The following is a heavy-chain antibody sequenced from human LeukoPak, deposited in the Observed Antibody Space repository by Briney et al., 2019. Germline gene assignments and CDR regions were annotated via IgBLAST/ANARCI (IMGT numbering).Heavy chain of an antibody. CDR1: GFTFSSYS. Sequence: GGSLRLSCAASGFTFSSYSMNWVRQAPGKGLEWVPSISSSSSYIYYADSVKGRFTISRDNAKNSLYLQMNSLRAEDTAVYYCARDGNYYDSSGYYYVRDFDYWGQGTLVTVSS. J-gene: IGHJ4*02. D-gene: IGHD3-22*01. CDR3: ARDGNYYDSSGYYYVRDFDY. CDR2: ISSSSSYI. V-gene: IGHV3-21*01.